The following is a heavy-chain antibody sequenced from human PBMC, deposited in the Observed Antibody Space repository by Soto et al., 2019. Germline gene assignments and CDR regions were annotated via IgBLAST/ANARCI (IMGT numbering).Heavy chain of an antibody. V-gene: IGHV1-69*13. CDR1: GGTFSSYA. D-gene: IGHD4-4*01. CDR2: IIPIFGTA. Sequence: ASVKVSCKASGGTFSSYAISWVRQAPGQGLEWMGGIIPIFGTANYAQKFQGRVTITADESTSTAYMELSSLRSEDTTVYYCARYNPKGITVTSLFSVDYGMDVWGQGTTVTVSS. CDR3: ARYNPKGITVTSLFSVDYGMDV. J-gene: IGHJ6*02.